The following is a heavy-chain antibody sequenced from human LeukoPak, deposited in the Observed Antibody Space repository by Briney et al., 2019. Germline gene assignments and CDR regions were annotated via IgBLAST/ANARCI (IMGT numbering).Heavy chain of an antibody. V-gene: IGHV3-33*01. Sequence: PGGSLRLSCAASGFTFSSYGMHWVRQAPGKGLEWVAVIWYDGSIKYYADSVKGRFTISRDNPKNTLYLQMNSLRAEDTAVYYCTTEWQPFDYWGQGTLVTVSS. D-gene: IGHD3-3*01. CDR3: TTEWQPFDY. CDR1: GFTFSSYG. CDR2: IWYDGSIK. J-gene: IGHJ4*02.